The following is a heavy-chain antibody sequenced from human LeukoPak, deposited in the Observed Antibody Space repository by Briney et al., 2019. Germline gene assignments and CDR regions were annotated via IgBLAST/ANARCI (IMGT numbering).Heavy chain of an antibody. J-gene: IGHJ3*02. V-gene: IGHV3-48*02. D-gene: IGHD3-10*01. CDR3: ARSYGSGSSIAFDI. Sequence: GGSLRLSCAASGFTFSSYSMNWVRQAPGKGLEWVSYISSSSSTIYYADSVKGRFTISRDNAKNSLYLQMNSLRDEDTAVYYCARSYGSGSSIAFDIWGQGTMVTVSS. CDR1: GFTFSSYS. CDR2: ISSSSSTI.